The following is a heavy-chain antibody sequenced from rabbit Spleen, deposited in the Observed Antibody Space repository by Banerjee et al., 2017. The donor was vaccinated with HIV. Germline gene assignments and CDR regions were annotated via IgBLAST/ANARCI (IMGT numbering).Heavy chain of an antibody. CDR1: GFSFSSNDY. V-gene: IGHV1S40*01. CDR2: ITGSSSDFT. J-gene: IGHJ4*01. Sequence: QSLEESGGDLVKPGASLTLTCKASGFSFSSNDYMCWVRQAPGKGLEWISCITGSSSDFTYSATWAKGRFTISKTSSTTVTLQMTSLTAADTATYFCARDLAGVIGWNFGWWGPGTLVTVS. D-gene: IGHD4-1*01. CDR3: ARDLAGVIGWNFGW.